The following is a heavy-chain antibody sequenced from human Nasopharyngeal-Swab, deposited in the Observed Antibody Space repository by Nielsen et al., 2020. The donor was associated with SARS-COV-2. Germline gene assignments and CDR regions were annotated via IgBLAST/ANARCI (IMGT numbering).Heavy chain of an antibody. V-gene: IGHV1-2*02. CDR3: ARVPVYSGTYYGFDI. D-gene: IGHD1-26*01. CDR2: INPDSGDT. Sequence: ASVKVSCKTSGYTFTDYYIHWLRQVPGQGLEWVGCINPDSGDTRYAQKFQGRVTVTRDRSRSTAYIELSRLRSDDTAVYYCARVPVYSGTYYGFDIWGQGTVVKVSS. J-gene: IGHJ3*02. CDR1: GYTFTDYY.